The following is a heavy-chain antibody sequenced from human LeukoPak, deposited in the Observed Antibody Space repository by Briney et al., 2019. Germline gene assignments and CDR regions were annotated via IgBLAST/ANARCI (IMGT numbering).Heavy chain of an antibody. J-gene: IGHJ4*02. Sequence: GGPLGLSCSASGFTFSSYAMHWVRQAPGKGLEYVSAISSNGGSTYYANSVKGRFTISRDNSKNTLYLQMSSLRAEDTAVYYCVKVRYSSSWYEGGQYFDYWGQGTLVTVSS. CDR2: ISSNGGST. CDR1: GFTFSSYA. D-gene: IGHD6-13*01. CDR3: VKVRYSSSWYEGGQYFDY. V-gene: IGHV3-64D*06.